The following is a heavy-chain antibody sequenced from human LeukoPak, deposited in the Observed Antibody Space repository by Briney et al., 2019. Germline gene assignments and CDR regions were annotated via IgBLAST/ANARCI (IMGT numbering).Heavy chain of an antibody. J-gene: IGHJ4*02. CDR2: IYSRGST. CDR1: GFTVSNNY. V-gene: IGHV3-66*03. CDR3: AREGVATVTRYFDY. D-gene: IGHD5-12*01. Sequence: GGSLRLSCAASGFTVSNNYMRWVRQAPGKGLEWVSSIYSRGSTSYVDSVKGRFIISRDNSKNTLFLQMNSLRVEDTAVYYCAREGVATVTRYFDYWGQGTLVTVSS.